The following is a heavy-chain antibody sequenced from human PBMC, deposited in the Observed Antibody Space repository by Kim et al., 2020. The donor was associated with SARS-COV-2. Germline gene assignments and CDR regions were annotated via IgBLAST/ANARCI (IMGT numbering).Heavy chain of an antibody. Sequence: YADSVKGRFTISRDNSKNTLYLQMNSLRAEDTAVYYCAKGAYSSSDYFDYWGQGTLVTVSS. CDR3: AKGAYSSSDYFDY. J-gene: IGHJ4*02. D-gene: IGHD6-6*01. V-gene: IGHV3-23*01.